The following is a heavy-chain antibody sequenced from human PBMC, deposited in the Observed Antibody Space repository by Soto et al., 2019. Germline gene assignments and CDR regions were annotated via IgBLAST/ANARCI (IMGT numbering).Heavy chain of an antibody. J-gene: IGHJ6*02. CDR1: GGSFSGYY. V-gene: IGHV4-34*01. D-gene: IGHD4-4*01. CDR3: ARGRSNYYYGMDV. CDR2: INHSGST. Sequence: QVQLQQWGAGLLKPSETLSLTCAGYGGSFSGYYWSWIRQPPGKGLECIGEINHSGSTNYNPSRKSRVTISVDTSKNQISLRLSSVTAADTAVYYCARGRSNYYYGMDVWGQGTTVTVSS.